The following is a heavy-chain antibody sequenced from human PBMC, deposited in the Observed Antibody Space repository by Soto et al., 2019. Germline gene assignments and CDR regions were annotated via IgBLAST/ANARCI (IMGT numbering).Heavy chain of an antibody. CDR3: AKDSNKYSSSLRGRYFDY. J-gene: IGHJ4*02. CDR1: GFPFSSYV. CDR2: ISGGGSST. V-gene: IGHV3-23*01. D-gene: IGHD4-4*01. Sequence: GSLRLSCAASGFPFSSYVMSWVRQAPGKGLEWVSGISGGGSSTFYADYVKGRFTISRDNSKNTLLLQMNSLGAEDTAVYYCAKDSNKYSSSLRGRYFDYWGQGIGVTVSS.